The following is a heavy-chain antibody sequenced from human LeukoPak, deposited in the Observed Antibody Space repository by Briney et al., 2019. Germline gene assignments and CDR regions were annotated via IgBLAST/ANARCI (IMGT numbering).Heavy chain of an antibody. D-gene: IGHD6-13*01. CDR2: IIPILGIA. CDR1: GGTFSSYA. Sequence: ASVKVSCKASGGTFSSYAISWVRQAPGQGLEWMGRIIPILGIANYAQKFQGRVTITTDESTSTAYMELSSLRSEDTAVYYCARALKYSSSIRFDYWGQGTLVTVSS. V-gene: IGHV1-69*04. J-gene: IGHJ4*02. CDR3: ARALKYSSSIRFDY.